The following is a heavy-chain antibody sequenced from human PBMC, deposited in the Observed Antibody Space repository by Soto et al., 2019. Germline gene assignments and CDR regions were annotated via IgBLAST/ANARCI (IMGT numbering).Heavy chain of an antibody. CDR1: GGGFSSYS. Sequence: GASVEVSCKASGGGFSSYSISWVRQAPGQGLERMGGIIPIFGTANYAQKFQGRVTITADESTSTAYMELSSLRSEDTAVFYFLTDRAGNTMIDKGFDYCGQGILVTVYS. J-gene: IGHJ4*02. CDR3: LTDRAGNTMIDKGFDY. D-gene: IGHD3-22*01. CDR2: IIPIFGTA. V-gene: IGHV1-69*13.